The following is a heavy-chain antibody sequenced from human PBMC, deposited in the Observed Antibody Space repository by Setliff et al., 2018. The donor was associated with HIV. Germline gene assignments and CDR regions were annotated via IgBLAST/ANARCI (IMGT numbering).Heavy chain of an antibody. CDR1: GFSFDEYG. D-gene: IGHD2-2*01. V-gene: IGHV3-9*01. J-gene: IGHJ4*02. CDR3: ARGYCDTNSCYVSDY. CDR2: ITWNSATM. Sequence: GGSLRLSCAASGFSFDEYGMHWVRQVPGKGLEWVSGITWNSATMDYADSVKGRFTISRDNAKNTLYLQMNNLRAEDTAVYYCARGYCDTNSCYVSDYWGQGTLVTVSS.